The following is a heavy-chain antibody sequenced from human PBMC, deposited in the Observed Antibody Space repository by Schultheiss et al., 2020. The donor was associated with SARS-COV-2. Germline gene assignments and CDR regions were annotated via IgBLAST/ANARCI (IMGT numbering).Heavy chain of an antibody. CDR1: GGSVSSGSYY. CDR3: ARYPITMMGSYYYYYMDV. V-gene: IGHV4-39*07. J-gene: IGHJ6*03. Sequence: GSLRLTCTVSGGSVSSGSYYWSWIRQPPGKGLEWIGEIYHSGSTNYNPSLKSRVTISVDKSKNQFSLKLSSVTAADTAVYYCARYPITMMGSYYYYYMDVWGKGTTVTFSS. D-gene: IGHD3-22*01. CDR2: IYHSGST.